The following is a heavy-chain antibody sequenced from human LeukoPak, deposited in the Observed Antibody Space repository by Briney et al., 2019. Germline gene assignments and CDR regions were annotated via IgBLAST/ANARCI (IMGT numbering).Heavy chain of an antibody. J-gene: IGHJ4*02. Sequence: PGGSLRLSCAASGFTFSSYGMHWVRQAPGKELEWVAVISYDGSNKYYADSVKGRFTISRDNAKNSLYLQMNSLRAEDTALYYCAKVGPGAGFGEWDYFDYWGQGTLVTVSS. D-gene: IGHD3-10*01. V-gene: IGHV3-30*18. CDR2: ISYDGSNK. CDR3: AKVGPGAGFGEWDYFDY. CDR1: GFTFSSYG.